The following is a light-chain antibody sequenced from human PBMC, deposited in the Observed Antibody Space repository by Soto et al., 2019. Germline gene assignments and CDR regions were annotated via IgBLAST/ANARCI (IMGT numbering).Light chain of an antibody. CDR3: QHMAT. CDR2: RAS. Sequence: DITMTQSPSTLSASVGDRVTITCRASQTISSSLAWYQQKPGKAPKPLIYRASSLESGVPSRFSGSGSGTEFTLTISSLQPDDFATYFCQHMATFGQGTKVEIK. V-gene: IGKV1-5*03. CDR1: QTISSS. J-gene: IGKJ1*01.